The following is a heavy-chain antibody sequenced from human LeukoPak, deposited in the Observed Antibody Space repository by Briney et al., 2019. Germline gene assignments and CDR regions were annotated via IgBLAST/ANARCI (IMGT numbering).Heavy chain of an antibody. Sequence: GGSLRLSCAAPGFTFSSYAMSWVRQAPGKGLEWVSAISGSGGSTYYADSVKGRFTISRDNSKNTLYLQMNSLRAEDTAVYYCAKDTMVRGVIRWGLNWFDPWGQGTLVTVSS. CDR2: ISGSGGST. CDR1: GFTFSSYA. CDR3: AKDTMVRGVIRWGLNWFDP. D-gene: IGHD3-10*01. J-gene: IGHJ5*02. V-gene: IGHV3-23*01.